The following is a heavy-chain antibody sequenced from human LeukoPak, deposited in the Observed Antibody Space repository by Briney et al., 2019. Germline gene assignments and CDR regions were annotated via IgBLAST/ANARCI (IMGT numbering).Heavy chain of an antibody. D-gene: IGHD2-21*01. J-gene: IGHJ6*03. V-gene: IGHV4-59*01. Sequence: PSDTLSLTCTVSGGSISSYYWSWIRQPPGKGLEWIGYIYYSGSTNYNPSLKSRVTISVDTSKNQFSLKLSSVTAADTAVYYCARSVYCGGDCYSDYYYYYMDVWGKGTTVTVSS. CDR2: IYYSGST. CDR3: ARSVYCGGDCYSDYYYYYMDV. CDR1: GGSISSYY.